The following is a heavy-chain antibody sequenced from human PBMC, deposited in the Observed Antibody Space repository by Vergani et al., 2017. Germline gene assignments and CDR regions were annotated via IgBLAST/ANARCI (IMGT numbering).Heavy chain of an antibody. V-gene: IGHV1-69*01. CDR1: GYTFTGYY. J-gene: IGHJ6*02. CDR2: IIPIFGTA. D-gene: IGHD2-8*01. CDR3: ARGRLSVPQLYPYYYYGMDV. Sequence: QVQLVQSGAEVKKPGASVKVSCKASGYTFTGYYMHWVRQAPGQGLEWMGWIIPIFGTANYAQKFQGRVTITADESTSTAYMELSSLRSEDTAVYYCARGRLSVPQLYPYYYYGMDVWGQGP.